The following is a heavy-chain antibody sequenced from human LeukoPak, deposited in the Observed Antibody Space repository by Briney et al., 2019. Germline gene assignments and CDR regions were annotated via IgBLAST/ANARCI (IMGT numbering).Heavy chain of an antibody. Sequence: PGGSLRLSCAASGFTFSSDWMSWFRQAPGKGLEWVANIKQDGSEKYYVDSVKGRFTISRDNAKNSLYLQMNSLRAEDTAVYYCARGLGDYADYYYYMDVWGKGTTVTVSS. CDR2: IKQDGSEK. CDR1: GFTFSSDW. CDR3: ARGLGDYADYYYYMDV. V-gene: IGHV3-7*01. J-gene: IGHJ6*03. D-gene: IGHD4-17*01.